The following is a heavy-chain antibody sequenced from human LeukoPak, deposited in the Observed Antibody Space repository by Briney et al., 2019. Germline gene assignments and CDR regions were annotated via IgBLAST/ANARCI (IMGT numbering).Heavy chain of an antibody. CDR1: GFTFSSYE. V-gene: IGHV3-48*03. CDR2: ISSSGSTI. D-gene: IGHD2-15*01. Sequence: GGSLRLSCAASGFTFSSYEMNWVRQAPGKGLEWVSYISSSGSTIYYADSVKGRFTISRDNAMNSLYLQMNSLRAEYTAVYYCARGGRYCSGGSCYVDYWGQGTLVTVSS. CDR3: ARGGRYCSGGSCYVDY. J-gene: IGHJ4*02.